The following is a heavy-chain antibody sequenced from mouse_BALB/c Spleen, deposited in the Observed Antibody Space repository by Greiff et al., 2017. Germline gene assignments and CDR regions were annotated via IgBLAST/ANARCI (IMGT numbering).Heavy chain of an antibody. CDR3: ARYVNNAMDY. J-gene: IGHJ4*01. Sequence: EVQRVESGGGLVQPGGSRKLSCAASGFTFSSFGMHWVRQAPEKGLVWVAYISSGSSTIYYADTVKGRFTISRDNPKNTLFLQMTSLRSEDTAMYYCARYVNNAMDYWGQGTSVTVSS. V-gene: IGHV5-17*02. CDR1: GFTFSSFG. CDR2: ISSGSSTI.